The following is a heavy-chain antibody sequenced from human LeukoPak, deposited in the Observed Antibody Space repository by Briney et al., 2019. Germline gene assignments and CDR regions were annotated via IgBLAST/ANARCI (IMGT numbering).Heavy chain of an antibody. Sequence: SETLSLICTVSGGSISSYYWSWIRQPPGKGLEWIGEINHSGSTNYNPSLKSRVTISVDTSKNQFSLKLSSVTAADTAVYYCARSTLGYCSSTSCQNWFDPWGQGTLVTVSS. CDR1: GGSISSYY. J-gene: IGHJ5*02. V-gene: IGHV4-34*01. D-gene: IGHD2-2*01. CDR2: INHSGST. CDR3: ARSTLGYCSSTSCQNWFDP.